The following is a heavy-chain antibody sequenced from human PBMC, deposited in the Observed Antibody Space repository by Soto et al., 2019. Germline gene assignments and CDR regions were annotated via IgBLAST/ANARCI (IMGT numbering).Heavy chain of an antibody. CDR3: GGKNYDSSGYFDY. D-gene: IGHD3-22*01. Sequence: PSETLCVTCTFSGGSISIYYWSWIRQPPGKGLGWIGYMYYSGSTNYNPSLKSRVTISVDTSKNQFSLKLSSVTAADTAVYYCGGKNYDSSGYFDYWGQGTMVTVSS. CDR2: MYYSGST. J-gene: IGHJ4*02. V-gene: IGHV4-59*01. CDR1: GGSISIYY.